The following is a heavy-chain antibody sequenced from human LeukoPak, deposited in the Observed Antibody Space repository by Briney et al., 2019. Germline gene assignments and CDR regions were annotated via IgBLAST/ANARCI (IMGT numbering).Heavy chain of an antibody. V-gene: IGHV4-59*01. D-gene: IGHD4-17*01. Sequence: SETLPLTCTVSGGSISSYYWSWIRQPPGKGLEWIGYIYYSGSTNYNPSLRSRVSISSDTSKIQFSLELTSVTAADTAVYYCARLKATVSIHAYFDSWGQGTLVTVSS. CDR2: IYYSGST. J-gene: IGHJ4*02. CDR3: ARLKATVSIHAYFDS. CDR1: GGSISSYY.